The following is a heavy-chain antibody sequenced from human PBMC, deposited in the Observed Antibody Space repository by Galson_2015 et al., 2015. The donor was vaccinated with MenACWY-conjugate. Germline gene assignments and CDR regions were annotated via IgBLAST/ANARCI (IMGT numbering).Heavy chain of an antibody. CDR1: GGTFSSYG. D-gene: IGHD3-22*01. CDR3: ARTTQDMIVVVLDY. V-gene: IGHV1-18*01. J-gene: IGHJ4*02. CDR2: ISAYNGNT. Sequence: SVKVSCKASGGTFSSYGISWVRQAPGQGLEWMGWISAYNGNTNYAQKLQGRVTMTIDTSTSTAYMELRSLRSDDTAVYYCARTTQDMIVVVLDYWGQGTLVTVSS.